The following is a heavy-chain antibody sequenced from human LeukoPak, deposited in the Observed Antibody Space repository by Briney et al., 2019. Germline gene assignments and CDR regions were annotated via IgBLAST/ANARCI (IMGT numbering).Heavy chain of an antibody. CDR2: ISSSGSTI. J-gene: IGHJ4*02. CDR3: ARGDSSGYYSQSYYFDY. D-gene: IGHD3-22*01. Sequence: PGGSLRLSCAASGFTFSSYEMNWVRQAPGKGLEWVSYISSSGSTIYYADSVKGRFTISRDNAKNSLYLQMNSLRAEDTAVYYCARGDSSGYYSQSYYFDYWGQGTLVTVSS. V-gene: IGHV3-48*03. CDR1: GFTFSSYE.